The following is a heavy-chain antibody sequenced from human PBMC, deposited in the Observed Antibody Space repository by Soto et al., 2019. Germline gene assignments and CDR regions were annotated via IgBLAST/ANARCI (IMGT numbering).Heavy chain of an antibody. J-gene: IGHJ4*02. Sequence: PSETLSLTCTVSGGSISSGGYYWSWIRQHPGKGLEWIGYIYYSGSTYYNPSLKSRVTISVDTSKNQFSLKLSSVTAADTAVYYCARVPSNPKKHPDYWGQGTLVTVSS. CDR2: IYYSGST. D-gene: IGHD4-4*01. CDR1: GGSISSGGYY. V-gene: IGHV4-31*03. CDR3: ARVPSNPKKHPDY.